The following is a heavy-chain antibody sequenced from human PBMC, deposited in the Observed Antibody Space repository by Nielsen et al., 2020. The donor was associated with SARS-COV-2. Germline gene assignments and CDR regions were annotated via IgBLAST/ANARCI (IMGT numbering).Heavy chain of an antibody. Sequence: GESLKISCAASGFTFSSYWMSWVRQAPGKGLEWVGFIRSKAYGGTTEYAASVKGRFTISRDDSKSIAYLQMNSLRAEDTAVYYCAFGYGSGAFDIWGQGTMVTVSS. CDR3: AFGYGSGAFDI. V-gene: IGHV3-49*04. J-gene: IGHJ3*02. D-gene: IGHD3-10*01. CDR1: GFTFSSYW. CDR2: IRSKAYGGTT.